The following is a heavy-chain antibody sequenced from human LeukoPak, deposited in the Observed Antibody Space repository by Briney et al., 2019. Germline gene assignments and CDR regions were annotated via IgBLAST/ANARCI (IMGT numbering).Heavy chain of an antibody. Sequence: ASVKVSCKASGGTFSSYAISWVRQAPLHGLVWMGGIIPIFGTANYAQKFQGRVTITADESTSTAYMELSSLRSEDTAVYYCARMGGPLIHSSGPVNWFDPWGQGTLVTVSS. J-gene: IGHJ5*02. CDR3: ARMGGPLIHSSGPVNWFDP. CDR1: GGTFSSYA. D-gene: IGHD6-19*01. V-gene: IGHV1-69*01. CDR2: IIPIFGTA.